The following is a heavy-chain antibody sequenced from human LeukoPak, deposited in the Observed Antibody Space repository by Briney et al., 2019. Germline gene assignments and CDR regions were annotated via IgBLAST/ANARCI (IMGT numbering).Heavy chain of an antibody. D-gene: IGHD1-26*01. J-gene: IGHJ3*02. CDR2: IYYSGIT. CDR1: GGSISSYY. CDR3: ARAGRWEGRPHAFDI. Sequence: PSETLSLTCTVSGGSISSYYWNWIRQPPGKGLDWIGYIYYSGITNYNPSLKSRVTISVDTSKSQFSLKLSSVTAADTAVYFCARAGRWEGRPHAFDIWGQGTMVTVSS. V-gene: IGHV4-59*01.